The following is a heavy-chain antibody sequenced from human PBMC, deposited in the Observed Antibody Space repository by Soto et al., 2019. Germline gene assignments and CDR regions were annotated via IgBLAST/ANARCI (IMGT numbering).Heavy chain of an antibody. D-gene: IGHD1-1*01. CDR1: GFTVSSNY. CDR3: ARGGSRRLQLLFVFDS. CDR2: IYSGGST. Sequence: EVQLVESGGGLIQPGGSLRLSCAASGFTVSSNYMSWVRQAPEKGLEWVSVIYSGGSTYYADSVKDRFTISRDNSKNTLYLQMNGLRAEDTAVYYCARGGSRRLQLLFVFDSWGQGTLVTVSS. V-gene: IGHV3-53*01. J-gene: IGHJ4*02.